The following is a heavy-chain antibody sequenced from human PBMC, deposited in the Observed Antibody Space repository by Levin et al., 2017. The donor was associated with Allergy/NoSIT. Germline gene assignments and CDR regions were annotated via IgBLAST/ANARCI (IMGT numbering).Heavy chain of an antibody. D-gene: IGHD1-26*01. CDR3: ARGGIVGASGYYYGMDV. Sequence: GGSLRLSCAASGFTFSSYDMHWVRQATGKGLEWVSAIGTAGDTYYPGSVKGRFTISRENAKNSLYLQMNSLRAGDTAVYYCARGGIVGASGYYYGMDVWGQGTTVTVSS. CDR2: IGTAGDT. CDR1: GFTFSSYD. V-gene: IGHV3-13*01. J-gene: IGHJ6*02.